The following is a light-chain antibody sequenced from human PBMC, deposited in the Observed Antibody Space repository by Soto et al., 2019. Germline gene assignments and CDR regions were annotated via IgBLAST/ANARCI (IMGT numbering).Light chain of an antibody. V-gene: IGKV3-15*01. CDR2: GAS. Sequence: EIVMTQSPATLSVSPGERATLSCRASQSVTSNLAWYQQKPGQAPRLLIYGASTRATGIPARFSGSGSGTEFTLTISSLQSEDFAVYYCQQYNNLPRSFGQGPNLELK. CDR1: QSVTSN. J-gene: IGKJ2*01. CDR3: QQYNNLPRS.